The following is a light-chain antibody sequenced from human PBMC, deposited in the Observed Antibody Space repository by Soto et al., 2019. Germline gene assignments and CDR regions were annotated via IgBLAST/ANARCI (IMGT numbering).Light chain of an antibody. CDR3: QQYGSSPRT. CDR2: AAS. J-gene: IGKJ2*01. Sequence: EIVLTQSPGTLSLSPGERATLSCRASQSINSNLAWYQQRPGQAPRLLIYAASSRATGIPDRFSGGGSATDFTLTVSRLEPEDFAVYFCQQYGSSPRTFGQGTKLEIK. V-gene: IGKV3-20*01. CDR1: QSINSN.